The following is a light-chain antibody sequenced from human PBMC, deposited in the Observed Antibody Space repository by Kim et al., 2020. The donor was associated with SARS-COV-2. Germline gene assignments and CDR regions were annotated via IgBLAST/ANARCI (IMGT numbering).Light chain of an antibody. Sequence: QSALTQPASVSRSPGQSITISCSGSSSDIGGYNYVSWYQQHPGKAPKLLIYDATNRPSGVSSRFSGSKSGNTASLTISGLQAEDEAMYYCSSYAYSGALLFGGGTQLTVL. CDR2: DAT. CDR1: SSDIGGYNY. CDR3: SSYAYSGALL. V-gene: IGLV2-14*03. J-gene: IGLJ2*01.